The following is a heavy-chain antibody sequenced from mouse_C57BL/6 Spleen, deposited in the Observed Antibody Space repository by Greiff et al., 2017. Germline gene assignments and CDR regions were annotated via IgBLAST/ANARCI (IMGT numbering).Heavy chain of an antibody. J-gene: IGHJ4*01. CDR2: ISSGGSYT. D-gene: IGHD1-1*01. Sequence: EVKVVESGGDLVKPGGSLKLSCAASGFTFSSYGMSWVRQTPDKRLEWVATISSGGSYTYYPDSVKGRFTISRDNAKNTLYLQMSSLKSEDTAMYYWARHATVGAMDYWGQGTSVTVSS. CDR3: ARHATVGAMDY. V-gene: IGHV5-6*01. CDR1: GFTFSSYG.